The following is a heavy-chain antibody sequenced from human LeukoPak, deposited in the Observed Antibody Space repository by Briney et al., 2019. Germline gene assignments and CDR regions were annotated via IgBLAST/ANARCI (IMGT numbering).Heavy chain of an antibody. J-gene: IGHJ1*01. CDR2: IRGGGGSK. Sequence: GGSLRLSCAASGFTFSSYAMSWVRQAPGKGLEWVSAIRGGGGSKYYADSVKGRFTISRDNSKNTLYLQMNSLRAEDTAVYYCAKVGHYYDSSGYIQYFQHWGQGTLVTVSS. CDR1: GFTFSSYA. D-gene: IGHD3-22*01. CDR3: AKVGHYYDSSGYIQYFQH. V-gene: IGHV3-23*01.